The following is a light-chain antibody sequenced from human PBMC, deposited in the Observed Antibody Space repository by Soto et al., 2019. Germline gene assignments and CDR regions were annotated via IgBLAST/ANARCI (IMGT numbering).Light chain of an antibody. CDR1: QSISRW. J-gene: IGKJ4*01. V-gene: IGKV1-5*01. Sequence: DIQMTQSPSTLSASVGDSITITCRASQSISRWLAWHQQKPGKAPKLLIYDASSLESGVPSRLSGSGSGTEFTLTISSLQSDDFATYYCQQYYDYPLTFGGGTKVDIK. CDR3: QQYYDYPLT. CDR2: DAS.